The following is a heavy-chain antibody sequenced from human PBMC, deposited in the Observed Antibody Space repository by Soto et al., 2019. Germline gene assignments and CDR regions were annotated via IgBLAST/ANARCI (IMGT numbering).Heavy chain of an antibody. V-gene: IGHV4-30-2*01. Sequence: SETLSLTCGVSGGSLSGATYSWNWIRQPPGKGLEWTGYIFPSGTTYYNPSLKSRVTISIDVSKNQFSLSLRSLTAADTAVYYCARSREFDYWSQGTLVTVSS. J-gene: IGHJ4*02. CDR3: ARSREFDY. CDR1: GGSLSGATYS. CDR2: IFPSGTT.